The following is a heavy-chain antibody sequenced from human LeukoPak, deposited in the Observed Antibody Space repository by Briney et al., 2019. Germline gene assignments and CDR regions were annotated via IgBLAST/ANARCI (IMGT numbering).Heavy chain of an antibody. J-gene: IGHJ4*02. CDR2: ISSSSSTI. CDR3: ARGLGYYFDY. D-gene: IGHD3-10*01. V-gene: IGHV3-48*01. Sequence: GGSLRLSCAASGFTFSSYSMNWVRQAPGQGLEWVSYISSSSSTIYYADSVKGRFTISRDNAKNSLYLQMHSLRAEDTAVYYCARGLGYYFDYWGQGTLVTVSS. CDR1: GFTFSSYS.